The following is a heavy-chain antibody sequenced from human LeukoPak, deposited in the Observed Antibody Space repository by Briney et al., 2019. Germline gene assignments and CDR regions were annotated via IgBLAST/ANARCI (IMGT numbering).Heavy chain of an antibody. J-gene: IGHJ4*02. CDR3: AKDPVGSSSSQRLGY. V-gene: IGHV3-23*01. CDR2: ISGSGGST. Sequence: PGGSLRLSCAASGFTFSSYAMSWVRQAPGKGLDWVSAISGSGGSTYYEDSVKGRFTISRDNSKNTLYLQMNSLRAEDTAVYYCAKDPVGSSSSQRLGYWGQGTLVTVS. CDR1: GFTFSSYA. D-gene: IGHD6-6*01.